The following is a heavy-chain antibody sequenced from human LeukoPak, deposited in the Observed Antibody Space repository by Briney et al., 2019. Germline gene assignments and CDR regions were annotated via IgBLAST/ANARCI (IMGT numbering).Heavy chain of an antibody. Sequence: RASVKVSCKASGGTFSSYAISWVRQAPGQGLEWMGGIIPIFGTANYAQKFQGRVTITADESTSTAYMELSSLRSEDTAVYYCARIGSGYLYYFDYWGQGTLVTVSS. D-gene: IGHD3-22*01. CDR1: GGTFSSYA. CDR3: ARIGSGYLYYFDY. CDR2: IIPIFGTA. V-gene: IGHV1-69*13. J-gene: IGHJ4*02.